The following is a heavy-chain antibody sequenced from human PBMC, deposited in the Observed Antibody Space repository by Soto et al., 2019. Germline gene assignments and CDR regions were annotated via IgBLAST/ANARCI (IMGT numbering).Heavy chain of an antibody. CDR1: GFTVSSNY. Sequence: PGGSLRLSCAASGFTVSSNYMSWVRQAPGKGLEWVPVIYSGGSTYYADSVKGRFAISRDNSKNTLYLQMNSLRAEDTAVYYCARGMGPLSPYYFDYWGQGTLVTVSS. D-gene: IGHD2-8*01. CDR3: ARGMGPLSPYYFDY. V-gene: IGHV3-53*01. J-gene: IGHJ4*02. CDR2: IYSGGST.